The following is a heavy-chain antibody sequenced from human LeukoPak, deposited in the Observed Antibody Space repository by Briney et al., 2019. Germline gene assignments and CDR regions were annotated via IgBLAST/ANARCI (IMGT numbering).Heavy chain of an antibody. CDR3: AELGITMIGGV. V-gene: IGHV3-48*03. CDR2: ISSSGSTI. J-gene: IGHJ6*04. Sequence: GGSLRLSCEASGFTFSSYEMNWVRQAPGKGLEWVSYISSSGSTIYYADSVTGRFNISRDNPKNSLYLQMNSLRAEDTAVYYCAELGITMIGGVWGKGTTVTISS. CDR1: GFTFSSYE. D-gene: IGHD3-10*02.